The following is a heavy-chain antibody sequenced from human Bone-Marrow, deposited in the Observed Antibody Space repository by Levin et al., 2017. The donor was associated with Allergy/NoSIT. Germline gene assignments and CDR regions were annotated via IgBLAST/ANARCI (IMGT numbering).Heavy chain of an antibody. CDR3: AREGGGSSSSVSNWFDP. V-gene: IGHV4-34*01. J-gene: IGHJ5*02. Sequence: PSETLSLTCAVYGGSFSGYYWSWIRQPPGKGLEWIGEINHSGSTNYNPSLKSRVTISVDTSKNQFSLKLSSVTAADTAVYYCAREGGGSSSSVSNWFDPWGQGTLVTVSS. D-gene: IGHD6-6*01. CDR1: GGSFSGYY. CDR2: INHSGST.